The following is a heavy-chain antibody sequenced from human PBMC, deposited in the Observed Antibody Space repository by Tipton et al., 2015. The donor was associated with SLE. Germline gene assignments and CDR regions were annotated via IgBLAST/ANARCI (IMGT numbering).Heavy chain of an antibody. Sequence: TLSLTCTVSGGSISTNTYFWGWIRQPPGKGLEWIGNIHYSWDTYYNPSLRSRVTISVDTSKTQFSLKLSSVTAADTAIYSSVKVGGASCSRTSGHAGFDYRGQGMLVTVSS. J-gene: IGHJ4*02. CDR1: GGSISTNTYF. CDR2: IHYSWDT. V-gene: IGHV4-39*07. CDR3: VKVGGASCSRTSGHAGFDY. D-gene: IGHD2-2*01.